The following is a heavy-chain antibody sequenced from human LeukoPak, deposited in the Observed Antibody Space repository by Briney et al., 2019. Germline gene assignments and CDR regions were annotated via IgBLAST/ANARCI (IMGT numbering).Heavy chain of an antibody. Sequence: GGSLRLSCAASGFTFSSYAISWVRQAPGKGLEWVSAISGSGGSTYYADSVKGRFTISRDNSKNTLYLQMNSLRAEDTAVYYCAKISYYYDSSGSDYWGQGTLVTVSS. CDR1: GFTFSSYA. CDR2: ISGSGGST. CDR3: AKISYYYDSSGSDY. J-gene: IGHJ4*02. V-gene: IGHV3-23*01. D-gene: IGHD3-22*01.